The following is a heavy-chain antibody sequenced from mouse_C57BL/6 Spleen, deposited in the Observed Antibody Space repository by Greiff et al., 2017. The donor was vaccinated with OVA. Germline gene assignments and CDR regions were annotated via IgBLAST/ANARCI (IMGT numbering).Heavy chain of an antibody. Sequence: EVQVVESGGGLVKPGGSLKLSCAASGFTFSSYTMSWVRQTPEKRLEWVATISGGGGNTYYPDSVKGRFTISRDNAKNTLYLQMSSLRSEDTALYYCARHGNYEAWFAYWGQGTLVTVSA. D-gene: IGHD2-1*01. CDR3: ARHGNYEAWFAY. CDR2: ISGGGGNT. V-gene: IGHV5-9*01. J-gene: IGHJ3*01. CDR1: GFTFSSYT.